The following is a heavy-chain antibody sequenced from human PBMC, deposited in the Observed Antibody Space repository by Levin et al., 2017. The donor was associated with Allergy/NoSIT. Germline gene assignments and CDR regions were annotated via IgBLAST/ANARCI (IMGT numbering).Heavy chain of an antibody. V-gene: IGHV4-38-2*01. CDR1: GYSISSGYY. CDR3: ASGYYGRGDY. CDR2: IYHSGST. D-gene: IGHD3-10*02. J-gene: IGHJ4*02. Sequence: GSLRLSCAVSGYSISSGYYWGWIRQPPGKGLEWIGSIYHSGSTYYNPSLKSRVTISIDTSKNQFSLKLSSVTAADTAVYYCASGYYGRGDYWGQGTLVTVSS.